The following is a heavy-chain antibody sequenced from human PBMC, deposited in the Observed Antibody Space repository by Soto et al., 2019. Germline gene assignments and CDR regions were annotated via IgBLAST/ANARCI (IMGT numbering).Heavy chain of an antibody. CDR1: GLNFRNLC. Sequence: GGLLRHPYGAFGLNFRNLCMSWVSQDPGKGLEWVSYISSSSSTIYYADPVKGRFTISRDNAKNSLYLQMNSLRDEDTAVYYCARVRLYSGSYNDYWGQGPLVTVSS. V-gene: IGHV3-48*02. CDR3: ARVRLYSGSYNDY. J-gene: IGHJ4*02. CDR2: ISSSSSTI. D-gene: IGHD1-26*01.